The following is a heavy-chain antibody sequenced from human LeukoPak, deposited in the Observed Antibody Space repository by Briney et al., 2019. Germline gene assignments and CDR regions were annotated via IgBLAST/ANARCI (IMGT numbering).Heavy chain of an antibody. CDR2: ISWDGGST. J-gene: IGHJ4*02. Sequence: GGPLRLSCAASGFTFDDYTMHWVRQAPGKGLEWVSLISWDGGSTYYADSVKGRFTISRDNSKNSLYLQMNSLRTEDTALYYCAKDTSVAGGEYFDYWGQGTLVTVSS. V-gene: IGHV3-43*01. D-gene: IGHD6-19*01. CDR3: AKDTSVAGGEYFDY. CDR1: GFTFDDYT.